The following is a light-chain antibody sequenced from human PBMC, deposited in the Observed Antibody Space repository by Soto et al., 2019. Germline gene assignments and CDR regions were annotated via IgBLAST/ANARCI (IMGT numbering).Light chain of an antibody. CDR3: TSYTTSVTWV. V-gene: IGLV2-14*01. J-gene: IGLJ2*01. Sequence: QSALTQPASVSGSPGQSITISCTGNSSDVGAYNYVSWYQQYPGKAPKLMISEVTNRPSGVSNRFSGSKSGNTASLTISGLQAEDEANYYCTSYTTSVTWVFGGGTKLTVL. CDR2: EVT. CDR1: SSDVGAYNY.